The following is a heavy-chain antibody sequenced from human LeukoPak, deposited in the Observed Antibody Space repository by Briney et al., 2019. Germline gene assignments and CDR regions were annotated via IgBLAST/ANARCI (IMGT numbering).Heavy chain of an antibody. V-gene: IGHV4-59*11. J-gene: IGHJ6*03. CDR1: GGSISSHY. CDR3: ARDLGYGYYMDV. Sequence: SEALSLTCAVSGGSISSHYWSWIRQPPGKGLEWIGYIYYSGSTNYNPSLKSRVTISVDTSKNQFSLKLSSVTAADTAVYYCARDLGYGYYMDVWGKGTTVTVSS. CDR2: IYYSGST. D-gene: IGHD5-18*01.